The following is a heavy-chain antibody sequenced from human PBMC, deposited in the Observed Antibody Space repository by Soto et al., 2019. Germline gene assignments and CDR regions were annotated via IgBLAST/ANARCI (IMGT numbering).Heavy chain of an antibody. Sequence: SQTLSLTCAISGDSVSSNSAAWNWIRQSPSRGLEWLGRTYYRSKWYNDYAVSVKSRITINPDTSKNQFSLQLNSVTPEDTAVYYCARGNYDRRGYYYYGMDVSGQGTTVTVSS. CDR3: ARGNYDRRGYYYYGMDV. D-gene: IGHD3-3*01. J-gene: IGHJ6*02. V-gene: IGHV6-1*01. CDR2: TYYRSKWYN. CDR1: GDSVSSNSAA.